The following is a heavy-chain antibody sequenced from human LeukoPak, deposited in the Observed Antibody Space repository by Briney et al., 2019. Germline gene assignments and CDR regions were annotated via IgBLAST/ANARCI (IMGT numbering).Heavy chain of an antibody. J-gene: IGHJ4*02. CDR2: IYPGDSDT. CDR1: GYSFTSYW. Sequence: GESLKISCKGSGYSFTSYWIDWVRQMPGKGLEWMGIIYPGDSDTRYSPSFQGQVTISADKSISTAYLQWSSLKASDTAMYYCARPADTAMAPFDYWGQGTLVTVSS. V-gene: IGHV5-51*01. D-gene: IGHD5-18*01. CDR3: ARPADTAMAPFDY.